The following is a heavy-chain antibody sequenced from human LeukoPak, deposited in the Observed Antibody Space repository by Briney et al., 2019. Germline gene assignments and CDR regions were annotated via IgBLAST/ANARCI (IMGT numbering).Heavy chain of an antibody. V-gene: IGHV1-69*05. CDR2: IIPIFGTA. J-gene: IGHJ4*02. CDR3: AAYSSSSFVDY. CDR1: GGTFSSYS. D-gene: IGHD6-6*01. Sequence: GASVEVSCKASGGTFSSYSISWVRQAPEQALEWMGRIIPIFGTANYAQKFQGRVTITTDESTSTAYMELSSLRSEDTAVYYCAAYSSSSFVDYWGQGTLVTVSS.